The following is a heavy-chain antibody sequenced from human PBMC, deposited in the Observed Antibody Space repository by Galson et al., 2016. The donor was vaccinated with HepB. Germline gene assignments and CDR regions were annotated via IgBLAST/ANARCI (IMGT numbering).Heavy chain of an antibody. CDR1: GFSISIYS. Sequence: SLRLSCAASGFSISIYSMNWVRQAPGKGLEWVSAIRGSGTGTSYTDSVKGRFTISRDNSKNTLYLQMNSLRAEDAAVYYCAKISFVGYNSGWGGSFDIWGRGTMVTVSS. V-gene: IGHV3-23*01. CDR3: AKISFVGYNSGWGGSFDI. J-gene: IGHJ3*02. CDR2: IRGSGTGT. D-gene: IGHD6-19*01.